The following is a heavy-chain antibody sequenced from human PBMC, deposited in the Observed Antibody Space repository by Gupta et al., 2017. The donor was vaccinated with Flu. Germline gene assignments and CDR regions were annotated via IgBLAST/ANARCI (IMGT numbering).Heavy chain of an antibody. V-gene: IGHV4-34*01. D-gene: IGHD1-26*01. CDR2: INHSGST. CDR3: ARRGSYKIDY. J-gene: IGHJ4*02. CDR1: GGSFSGYY. Sequence: QVQLQQWGAGLLKLSETLSLTCAVYGGSFSGYYWSWIRQPPGKGLEWIGEINHSGSTNYNPSLKSRVTISVDTSKNQFSLKLSSVTAADTAVYYCARRGSYKIDYWGQGTLVTVSS.